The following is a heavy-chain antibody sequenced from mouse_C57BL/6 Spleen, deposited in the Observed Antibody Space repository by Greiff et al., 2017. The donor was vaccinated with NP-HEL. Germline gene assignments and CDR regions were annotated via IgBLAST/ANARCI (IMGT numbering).Heavy chain of an antibody. CDR2: INPSNGGT. J-gene: IGHJ3*01. CDR3: ARVEIYYGNYAWFAY. CDR1: GYTFTSYW. V-gene: IGHV1-53*01. D-gene: IGHD2-1*01. Sequence: QVQLQQPGTELVKPGASVKLSCKASGYTFTSYWMHWVKQRPGQGLEWIGNINPSNGGTNYNEKFKSKATLTVDKSSSTAYMQLSSLTSEDSAVYYCARVEIYYGNYAWFAYWGQETLVTVSA.